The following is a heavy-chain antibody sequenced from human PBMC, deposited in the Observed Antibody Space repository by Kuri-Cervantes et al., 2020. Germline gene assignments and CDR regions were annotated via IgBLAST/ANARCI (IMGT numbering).Heavy chain of an antibody. CDR1: GFTFSTYS. CDR2: ISADSVTN. Sequence: GESLKISCAASGFTFSTYSMTWVRQAPGKGLEWVSAISADSVTNYYADSVKGRFTMSRDNSKNTLYLQMSSLRAEDTAVYYCAITYYDFWSGYPSREYFQHWGQGTLVTVSS. V-gene: IGHV3-23*01. D-gene: IGHD3-3*01. J-gene: IGHJ1*01. CDR3: AITYYDFWSGYPSREYFQH.